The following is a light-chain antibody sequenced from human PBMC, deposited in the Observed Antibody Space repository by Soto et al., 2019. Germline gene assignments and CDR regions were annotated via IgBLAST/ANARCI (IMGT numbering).Light chain of an antibody. CDR2: WAS. V-gene: IGKV4-1*01. CDR1: QNILYSSNNKNY. Sequence: DIVMTQSPDSLAVSLGERATINCKSSQNILYSSNNKNYLAWYQHKSGQPPKVLVYWASTRESGVPDRFSGGGSGTDFTLTISSLQAEDVAVYYCQQYYTSPLTFGGGTKVEIK. CDR3: QQYYTSPLT. J-gene: IGKJ4*01.